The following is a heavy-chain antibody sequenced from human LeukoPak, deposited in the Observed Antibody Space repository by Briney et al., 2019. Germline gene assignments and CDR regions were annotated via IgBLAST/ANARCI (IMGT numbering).Heavy chain of an antibody. V-gene: IGHV3-23*01. CDR2: IVGSDGGK. CDR1: GFTLTNFA. J-gene: IGHJ6*02. Sequence: PGGSLRLSCAASGFTLTNFAMSWVRQAPGKGLEWVSVIVGSDGGKYYADSVRGRFTISRHNSKNTLYLQMGSLRGEDTAVYYCAKASGYCRSTACYVMDVWGQGTTVTVSS. CDR3: AKASGYCRSTACYVMDV. D-gene: IGHD2-2*01.